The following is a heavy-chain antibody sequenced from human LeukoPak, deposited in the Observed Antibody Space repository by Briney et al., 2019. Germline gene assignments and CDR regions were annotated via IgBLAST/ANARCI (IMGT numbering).Heavy chain of an antibody. CDR1: GFTFGDYG. CDR3: AMGVVTTNGDFDY. CDR2: ISGSGGST. D-gene: IGHD2-21*02. J-gene: IGHJ4*02. Sequence: GGSLRLSCAASGFTFGDYGMSWVRQAPGKGLEWVSAISGSGGSTYYADSVKGRFTISRDNSKNTLYLQMNSLRAEDTAVYYCAMGVVTTNGDFDYWGQGTLVTVSS. V-gene: IGHV3-23*01.